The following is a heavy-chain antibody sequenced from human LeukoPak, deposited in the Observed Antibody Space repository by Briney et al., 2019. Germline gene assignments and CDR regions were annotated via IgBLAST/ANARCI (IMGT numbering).Heavy chain of an antibody. CDR3: ARGNSYGYRRFDY. V-gene: IGHV5-51*01. D-gene: IGHD5-18*01. J-gene: IGHJ4*02. Sequence: GESLKISCKSSGYSFTSYWIGWVRQMPGKGLEWMGIIYPADSDIRYSPSFEGQVTISADKSITTAYLQWSGLTASDTAMYYCARGNSYGYRRFDYWGQGTLVTVSS. CDR2: IYPADSDI. CDR1: GYSFTSYW.